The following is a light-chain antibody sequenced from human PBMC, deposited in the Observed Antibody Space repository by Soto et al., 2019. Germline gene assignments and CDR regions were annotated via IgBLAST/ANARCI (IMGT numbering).Light chain of an antibody. CDR1: QSVSSSY. J-gene: IGKJ1*01. CDR2: GAS. CDR3: QQYGSSPWT. Sequence: IVLTQSPGTLSWSPGERATLSCRASQSVSSSYLAWYQQKPGQAPRLLIYGASSRATGIPDMFSGSGSGTDFTLTSSRLEPEDFAGYYCQQYGSSPWTFGQGNKVEIK. V-gene: IGKV3-20*01.